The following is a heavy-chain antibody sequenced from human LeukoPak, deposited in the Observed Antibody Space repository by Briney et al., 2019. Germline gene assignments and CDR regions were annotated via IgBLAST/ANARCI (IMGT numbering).Heavy chain of an antibody. CDR3: ARSGSIRRVKYNWFDP. Sequence: ASVTVSCKASGYTFTGYYMHWVRQAPGQGLEWMGWINPNSGGTNYAQKFQGRVTMTRDTSISTAYMELSRLRSDDTAVYYCARSGSIRRVKYNWFDPWGQGTLVTVSS. CDR2: INPNSGGT. D-gene: IGHD2-15*01. V-gene: IGHV1-2*02. J-gene: IGHJ5*02. CDR1: GYTFTGYY.